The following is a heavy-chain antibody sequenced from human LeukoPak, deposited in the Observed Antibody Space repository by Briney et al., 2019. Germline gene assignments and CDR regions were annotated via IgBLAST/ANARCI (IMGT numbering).Heavy chain of an antibody. CDR1: GFTVSSNY. Sequence: PGGSLGLSCAASGFTVSSNYMSWVRQAPGKGLEWVSVIYSGGSTYYADSVKGRFTISRDNSKNTLYLQMNSLRAEDTAVYYCARGSRGYCSGGSCYSFDYWGQGTLVTVSS. CDR2: IYSGGST. CDR3: ARGSRGYCSGGSCYSFDY. D-gene: IGHD2-15*01. V-gene: IGHV3-53*01. J-gene: IGHJ4*02.